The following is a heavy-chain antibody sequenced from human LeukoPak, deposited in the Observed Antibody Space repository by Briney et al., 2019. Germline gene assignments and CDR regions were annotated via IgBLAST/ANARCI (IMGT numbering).Heavy chain of an antibody. CDR1: GGSISSGGYY. V-gene: IGHV4-31*03. CDR3: ARQVVVVVAATISSWFDP. D-gene: IGHD2-15*01. Sequence: SETLSLTCTVSGGSISSGGYYWSWIRQHPGKGLEWIGYIYYSGSTYYNPSLKSRVTISVDTSKNQFSLKLSSVTAADTAVYYCARQVVVVVAATISSWFDPWGQGTLVT. CDR2: IYYSGST. J-gene: IGHJ5*02.